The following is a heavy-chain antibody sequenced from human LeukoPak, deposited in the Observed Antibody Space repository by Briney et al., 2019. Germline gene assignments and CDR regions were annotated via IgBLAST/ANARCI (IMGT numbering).Heavy chain of an antibody. CDR1: GFTFSSFG. Sequence: GGSLRLSCAASGFTFSSFGVHWVRQAPGKGLEWVAFIRYDGSVKYYADSVKGRFTISRDNSKNTMYLQMSSLRAEDTAVYYCAKVEEISSHYTGGSFDVWGQGTLVTVSS. D-gene: IGHD7-27*01. V-gene: IGHV3-30*02. CDR2: IRYDGSVK. J-gene: IGHJ3*01. CDR3: AKVEEISSHYTGGSFDV.